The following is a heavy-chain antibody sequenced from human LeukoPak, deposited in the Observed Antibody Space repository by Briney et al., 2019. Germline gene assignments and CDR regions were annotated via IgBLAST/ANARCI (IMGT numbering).Heavy chain of an antibody. D-gene: IGHD3-10*01. CDR2: IWYDGSNK. J-gene: IGHJ4*02. CDR3: AKSGQNYYGSV. Sequence: PGTSLRLSCAASGYSFSSYGMHWARQAPGKGLEWVALIWYDGSNKYYADSVKGRFTISRDNSKNTLYLQMNSLRAEDTAVYYCAKSGQNYYGSVWGQGTQVTVSS. CDR1: GYSFSSYG. V-gene: IGHV3-33*06.